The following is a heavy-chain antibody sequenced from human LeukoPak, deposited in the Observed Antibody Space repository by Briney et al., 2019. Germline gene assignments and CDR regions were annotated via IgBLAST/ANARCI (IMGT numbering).Heavy chain of an antibody. Sequence: GGSLRLSRAASGFTFSSYAMSWVRQAPGKGLEWVSAISGSGGSTYYADSVKGRFTISRDNSKNTLYLQMNSLRAEDTAVYYCAKDRTNYYDSSGYWGQGTLVTVSS. V-gene: IGHV3-23*01. D-gene: IGHD3-22*01. CDR1: GFTFSSYA. J-gene: IGHJ4*02. CDR3: AKDRTNYYDSSGY. CDR2: ISGSGGST.